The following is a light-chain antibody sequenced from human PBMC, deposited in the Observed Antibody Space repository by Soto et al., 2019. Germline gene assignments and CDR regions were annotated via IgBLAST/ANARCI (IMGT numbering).Light chain of an antibody. CDR2: GAS. Sequence: EIVLTQSPATLSLSPGERATLSCRASQSVSSSFLAWYQQKPGQAPRLLIYGASTTATGIPDRFSGSGSATAITLTISRLAPEDVAAYYWQQYDSSPWTFGQGTKVDIK. V-gene: IGKV3-20*01. CDR3: QQYDSSPWT. J-gene: IGKJ1*01. CDR1: QSVSSSF.